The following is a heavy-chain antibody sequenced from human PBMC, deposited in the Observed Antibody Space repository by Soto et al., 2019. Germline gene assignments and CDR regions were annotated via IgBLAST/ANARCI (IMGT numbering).Heavy chain of an antibody. V-gene: IGHV5-10-1*01. Sequence: PGESLKISCKGSGYSFTSYWISWVRQMPGKGLEWMGRIDPSDSYTNYCPSFQGHVTISADKSISTAYLQWSSLKASDTAMYYCARLGTMIVSEFDPWGQGTLVTVSS. CDR3: ARLGTMIVSEFDP. J-gene: IGHJ5*02. D-gene: IGHD3-22*01. CDR1: GYSFTSYW. CDR2: IDPSDSYT.